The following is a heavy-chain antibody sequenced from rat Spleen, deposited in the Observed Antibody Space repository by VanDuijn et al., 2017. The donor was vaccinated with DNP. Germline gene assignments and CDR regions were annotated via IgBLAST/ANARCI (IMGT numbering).Heavy chain of an antibody. J-gene: IGHJ3*01. CDR3: TTDFERGY. CDR1: GFTFSNYD. V-gene: IGHV5-27*01. CDR2: ISPSGGST. Sequence: EVQLVESGGGLVQPGRSLRLSCAVSGFTFSNYDMAWVRQAPVKGLEWVATISPSGGSTYYRDSVKGRFTISRDNAKSILYLQMDSLRSEDTATFYCTTDFERGYWGQGTLVTVSS. D-gene: IGHD1-11*01.